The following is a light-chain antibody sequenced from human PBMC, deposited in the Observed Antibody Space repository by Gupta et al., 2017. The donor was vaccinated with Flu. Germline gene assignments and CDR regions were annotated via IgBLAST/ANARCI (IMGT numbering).Light chain of an antibody. CDR1: SSDVGGYKY. CDR2: EVS. CDR3: SSYTSSAVI. J-gene: IGLJ2*01. V-gene: IGLV2-14*01. Sequence: QSALTQPASVSGSPGQSITISCTGTSSDVGGYKYVSWYQPPPGKAPKLMIYEVSNRPSGVSNRFSGSKSGNTASLTISGLPAEDEADYYCSSYTSSAVIFGGGTKLTVL.